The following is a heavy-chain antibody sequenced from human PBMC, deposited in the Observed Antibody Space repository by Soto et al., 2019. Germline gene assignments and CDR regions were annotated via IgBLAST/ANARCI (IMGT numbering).Heavy chain of an antibody. CDR1: GYTFTSYY. CDR3: ARDLIVLVPAAIPPHYHYLMSV. D-gene: IGHD2-2*02. J-gene: IGHJ6*02. V-gene: IGHV1-46*01. CDR2: INPSGGST. Sequence: ASVKVSCKASGYTFTSYYMHWVRQAPGQGLEWMGIINPSGGSTSYAQKFQGRVTMTRDTSTSTVYMELSSLRSEDTAVYYCARDLIVLVPAAIPPHYHYLMSVRGQGSTVIVSS.